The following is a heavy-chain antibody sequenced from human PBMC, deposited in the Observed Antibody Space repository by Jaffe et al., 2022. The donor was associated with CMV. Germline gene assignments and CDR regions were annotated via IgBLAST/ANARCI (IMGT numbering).Heavy chain of an antibody. CDR2: IIPIFGTA. V-gene: IGHV1-69*01. Sequence: QVQLVQSGAEVKKPGSSVKVSCKASGGTFSSYAISWVRQAPGQGLEWMGGIIPIFGTANYAQKFQGRVTITADESTSTAYMELSSLRSEDTAVYYCARDGRYCSSTSCYRLGAYYYYYGMDVWGQGTTVTVSS. D-gene: IGHD2-2*01. J-gene: IGHJ6*02. CDR3: ARDGRYCSSTSCYRLGAYYYYYGMDV. CDR1: GGTFSSYA.